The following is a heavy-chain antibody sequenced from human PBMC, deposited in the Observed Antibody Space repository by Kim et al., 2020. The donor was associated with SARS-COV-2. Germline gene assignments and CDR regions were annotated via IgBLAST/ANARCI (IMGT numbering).Heavy chain of an antibody. CDR3: ARNLVGGWGFDS. CDR2: IWYDGSNT. CDR1: GFTFRNYA. D-gene: IGHD6-19*01. V-gene: IGHV3-33*01. J-gene: IGHJ4*02. Sequence: VGSLRLSCAASGFTFRNYAMDWVRQAPGKGLEWVGVIWYDGSNTYYADSVKGRFTISRDNSRNTLYLQINSLRVEDTAIYYCARNLVGGWGFDSWGQGTLVTVSS.